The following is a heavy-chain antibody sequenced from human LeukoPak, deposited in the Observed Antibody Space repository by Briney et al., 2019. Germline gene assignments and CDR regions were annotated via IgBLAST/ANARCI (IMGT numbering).Heavy chain of an antibody. D-gene: IGHD6-13*01. Sequence: SETLSLTCTVSGGSISSYYWSWIRQPPGKGLEWIGYIYYSGSTNYNPSLKSRVTISVDTSKNQFSLKLSSVTAADTAVYYCAKVYSSRVYYYYYMDVWGKGTTVTVSS. V-gene: IGHV4-59*12. CDR3: AKVYSSRVYYYYYMDV. CDR2: IYYSGST. J-gene: IGHJ6*03. CDR1: GGSISSYY.